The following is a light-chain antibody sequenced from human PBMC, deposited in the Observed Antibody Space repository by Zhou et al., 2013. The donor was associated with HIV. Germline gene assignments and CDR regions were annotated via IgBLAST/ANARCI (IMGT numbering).Light chain of an antibody. CDR1: QGIRDE. CDR3: QQLYGYPFT. Sequence: AIQMTQSPSPLSASVGDRVTITCRASQGIRDELAWYQQKPGQAPKLLIYAASHLHTGVPSRFSGSGSGTDFTLTINSLEPEDFATYYCQQLYGYPFTFGQGTRLEI. V-gene: IGKV1-6*01. J-gene: IGKJ5*01. CDR2: AAS.